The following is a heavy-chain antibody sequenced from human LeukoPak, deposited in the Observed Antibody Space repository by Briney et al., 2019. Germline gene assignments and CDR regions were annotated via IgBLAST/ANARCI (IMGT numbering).Heavy chain of an antibody. CDR1: GFASGLTFSSYA. CDR2: INGRAATT. V-gene: IGHV3-23*01. Sequence: QPGGSLRLSCAASGFASGLTFSSYAMSWVRQAPGKGLEWVASINGRAATTYYADSVKGRFTISRDNSKNTLYLQMNSLGADDTAVYYCAKAPATGEGYYFYYMDVWGKGTTVTVSS. J-gene: IGHJ6*03. D-gene: IGHD7-27*01. CDR3: AKAPATGEGYYFYYMDV.